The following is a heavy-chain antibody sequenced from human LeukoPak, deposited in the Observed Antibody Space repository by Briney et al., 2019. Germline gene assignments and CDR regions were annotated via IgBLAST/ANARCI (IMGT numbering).Heavy chain of an antibody. D-gene: IGHD5-12*01. CDR2: ISSSGSTM. CDR3: ARDPGSGYEEHFDY. CDR1: GFIFSDYY. J-gene: IGHJ4*02. V-gene: IGHV3-11*01. Sequence: GGSLRLSRAASGFIFSDYYMSWIRQAPGKGLEWVSYISSSGSTMYYTDSVKGRFTISRDNAKDSLYLQMNSLRAEDTAVYYCARDPGSGYEEHFDYWGQGTLVTVSS.